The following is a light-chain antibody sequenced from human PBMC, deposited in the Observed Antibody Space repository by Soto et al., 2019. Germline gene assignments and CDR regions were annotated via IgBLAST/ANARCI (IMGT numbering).Light chain of an antibody. Sequence: QSVLTQPPSVSGAPGQRVTIACTGSSSDIGAGYDVHWYQQLPGPDPKLLSYGNSNRPSGVPDRFSGSKSGTSASLAITGLQAEDEADYYCQSYDSSLRGVVFVGGTQLTVL. CDR2: GNS. V-gene: IGLV1-40*01. CDR3: QSYDSSLRGVV. CDR1: SSDIGAGYD. J-gene: IGLJ2*01.